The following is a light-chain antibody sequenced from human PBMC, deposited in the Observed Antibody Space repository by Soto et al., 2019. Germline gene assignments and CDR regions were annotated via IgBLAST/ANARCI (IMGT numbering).Light chain of an antibody. Sequence: VSSNVGDRVTIPCRASQAIDSWLAWYQQKPGEAPKLLIFTGSLLHSGVPPRFSCSRTGRDITFACSSGLPEDLATHYCRQTVRFPPTCGQGTKVEI. V-gene: IGKV1-12*01. CDR1: QAIDSW. CDR3: RQTVRFPPT. J-gene: IGKJ1*01. CDR2: TGS.